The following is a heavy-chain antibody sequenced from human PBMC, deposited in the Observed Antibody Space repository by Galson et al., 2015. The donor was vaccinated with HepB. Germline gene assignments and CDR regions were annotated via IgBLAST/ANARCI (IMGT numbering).Heavy chain of an antibody. V-gene: IGHV5-10-1*01. J-gene: IGHJ5*02. D-gene: IGHD5-18*01. CDR3: ARQGIQHIEYNWFDP. Sequence: QSGAEVKKPGESLRISCKGSGYSFTSYWISWVRQMPGKGLEWMGRIDPSDSYTNYSPSFQGHVTISADKSISTAYLQWSSLKASDTAMYYCARQGIQHIEYNWFDPWGQGTLVTVSS. CDR2: IDPSDSYT. CDR1: GYSFTSYW.